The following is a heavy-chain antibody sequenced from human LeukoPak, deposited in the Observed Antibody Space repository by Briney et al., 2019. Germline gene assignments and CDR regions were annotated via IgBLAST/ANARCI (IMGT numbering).Heavy chain of an antibody. CDR2: INPNSGGT. D-gene: IGHD6-19*01. V-gene: IGHV1-2*02. CDR3: AREVQQWLVLQFDP. Sequence: ASVKVSCKASGYTFTSYDINWVRQATGQGLEWMGWINPNSGGTNYAQKFQGRVTMTRDTSISTAYMELSRLRSDDTAVYYCAREVQQWLVLQFDPWGQGTLVTVSS. CDR1: GYTFTSYD. J-gene: IGHJ5*02.